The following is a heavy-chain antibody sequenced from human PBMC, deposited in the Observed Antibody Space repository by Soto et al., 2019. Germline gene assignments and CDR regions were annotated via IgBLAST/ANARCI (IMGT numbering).Heavy chain of an antibody. J-gene: IGHJ3*02. V-gene: IGHV3-23*01. Sequence: GGSLRLPCAASGFTFSSSAMSWVRQAPGQGLAWVSAISGSGGSTYYADSVKGRFTISRDNSKHTLYLQMNSLSAEDTAVYYCARARGTHGSNDAFDIWGQGTMVTVSS. CDR2: ISGSGGST. D-gene: IGHD3-16*01. CDR3: ARARGTHGSNDAFDI. CDR1: GFTFSSSA.